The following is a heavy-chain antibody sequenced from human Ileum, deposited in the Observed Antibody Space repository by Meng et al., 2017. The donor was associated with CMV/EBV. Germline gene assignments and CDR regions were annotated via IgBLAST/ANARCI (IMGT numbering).Heavy chain of an antibody. V-gene: IGHV3-30-3*02. CDR1: GFTFSSHA. CDR3: AKQLTGSAAWWYDP. J-gene: IGHJ5*02. Sequence: GGSLRLSCAASGFTFSSHAMHWVRQAPGKGLEWVAVISDDGGKKYYADSVKGRFTISRDSSKTTLYLQMISLRADDTAIYYCAKQLTGSAAWWYDPWGQGTLVTVSS. D-gene: IGHD1-1*01. CDR2: ISDDGGKK.